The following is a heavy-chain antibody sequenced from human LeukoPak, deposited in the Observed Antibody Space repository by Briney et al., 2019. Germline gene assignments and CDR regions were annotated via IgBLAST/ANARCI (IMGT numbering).Heavy chain of an antibody. CDR3: AKDGALGYSYGDFDY. J-gene: IGHJ4*02. D-gene: IGHD5-18*01. Sequence: GGSLRLSCAASGFTFSNYAMSWVRQAPGKGLEWVSAISGSDGSTNYADSVKGRFTISRDNSKNTLYLQMNSLRAEDTAVYYCAKDGALGYSYGDFDYWGQGTLVTVSS. CDR1: GFTFSNYA. V-gene: IGHV3-23*01. CDR2: ISGSDGST.